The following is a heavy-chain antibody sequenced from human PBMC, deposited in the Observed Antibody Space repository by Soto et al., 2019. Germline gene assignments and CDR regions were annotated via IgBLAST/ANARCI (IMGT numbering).Heavy chain of an antibody. D-gene: IGHD6-13*01. CDR2: IYYSGST. V-gene: IGHV4-59*12. J-gene: IGHJ4*02. CDR1: GGSISSYY. Sequence: SETLSLTCTVSGGSISSYYWSWIRQPPGKGLEWIGYIYYSGSTDYDPSLKSRVTISVDRSKNQFSLKLSSVTAADTAVYYCASSHAGAHITAAVHWGQGTLVTVSS. CDR3: ASSHAGAHITAAVH.